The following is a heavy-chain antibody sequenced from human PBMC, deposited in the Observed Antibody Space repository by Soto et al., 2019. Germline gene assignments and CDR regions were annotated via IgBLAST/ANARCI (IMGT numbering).Heavy chain of an antibody. D-gene: IGHD3-16*01. J-gene: IGHJ4*02. CDR3: ARRLRRDFDY. V-gene: IGHV4-39*01. Sequence: QLQLQESGPGLVKPSETLSLTCTVSGGSISSSSYYWGWIRQPPGKGLEWIGSIDYSGSTYYNPSLKSRVTISVDTAKNQSSLKLSSVTAADTAVYYCARRLRRDFDYWGQGTLVTVSS. CDR2: IDYSGST. CDR1: GGSISSSSYY.